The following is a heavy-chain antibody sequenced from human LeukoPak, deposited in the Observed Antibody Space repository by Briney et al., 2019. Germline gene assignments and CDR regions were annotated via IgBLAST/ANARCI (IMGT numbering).Heavy chain of an antibody. CDR2: ISYDGSNK. D-gene: IGHD3-22*01. CDR3: ARDEWLLHYYFDY. Sequence: PGGSLRLSCAASGFTFSSYAMHWVRQAPGKGLEWVAVISYDGSNKYYADSVKGRFTISRDNSKNTLYLQMNSLRAEDTAVYYCARDEWLLHYYFDYWGQGTLVTVSS. CDR1: GFTFSSYA. V-gene: IGHV3-30*04. J-gene: IGHJ4*02.